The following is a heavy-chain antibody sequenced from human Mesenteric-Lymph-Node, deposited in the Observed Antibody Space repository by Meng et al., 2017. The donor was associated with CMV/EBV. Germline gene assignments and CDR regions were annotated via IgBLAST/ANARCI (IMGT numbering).Heavy chain of an antibody. J-gene: IGHJ6*02. CDR3: ARGVGLELPDYYGMDV. D-gene: IGHD1-7*01. Sequence: ASVKVSCKASGYTFTDYYMHWVRQAPGQGLEWMGWINPNSGNTGYAQKFQGRVTMTRNTSISTAYMELSSLRSEDTAVYYCARGVGLELPDYYGMDVWGQGTTVTVSS. V-gene: IGHV1-8*02. CDR2: INPNSGNT. CDR1: GYTFTDYY.